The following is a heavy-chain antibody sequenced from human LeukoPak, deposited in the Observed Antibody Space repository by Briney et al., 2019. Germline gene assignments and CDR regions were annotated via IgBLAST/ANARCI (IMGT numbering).Heavy chain of an antibody. D-gene: IGHD2-15*01. Sequence: GASVKVSCKASGYTFTSYYMHWVRQAPGQGLEWMGIINPSGGSTSYAQKFQGRVTMTRDTSTSTVYMELGSPRSEDTAVYYCATASGDLFDYWGQGTLVTVSS. CDR3: ATASGDLFDY. CDR2: INPSGGST. J-gene: IGHJ4*02. V-gene: IGHV1-46*01. CDR1: GYTFTSYY.